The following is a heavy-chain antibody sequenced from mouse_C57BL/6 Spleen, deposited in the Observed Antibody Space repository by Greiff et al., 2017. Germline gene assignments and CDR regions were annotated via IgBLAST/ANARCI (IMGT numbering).Heavy chain of an antibody. V-gene: IGHV5-16*01. CDR3: ARDQGLGDWYFDV. Sequence: EVHLVESEGGLVQPGSSMKLSCTASGFTFSDYYMAWVRQVPEKGLEWVANINYDGSSTYYLDSLKSRFIISRDNAKNILYLQMSSLKSEDTATYYCARDQGLGDWYFDVWGTGTTVTVSS. CDR1: GFTFSDYY. CDR2: INYDGSST. J-gene: IGHJ1*03. D-gene: IGHD3-1*01.